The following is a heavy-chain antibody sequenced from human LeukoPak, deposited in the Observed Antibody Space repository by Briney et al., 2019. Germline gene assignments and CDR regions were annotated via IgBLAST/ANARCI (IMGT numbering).Heavy chain of an antibody. CDR3: AKTGLYSSSSGVAYYYYYMDV. D-gene: IGHD6-6*01. CDR1: GGSISSYY. Sequence: PSETLSLTCTVSGGSISSYYWSWIRQPPGKGLEWIGYIYYSGSTNYNPSLKSRVTISVDTSKNQFSLKLSSVTAADTALYYCAKTGLYSSSSGVAYYYYYMDVWGKGTTVTVSS. J-gene: IGHJ6*03. V-gene: IGHV4-59*01. CDR2: IYYSGST.